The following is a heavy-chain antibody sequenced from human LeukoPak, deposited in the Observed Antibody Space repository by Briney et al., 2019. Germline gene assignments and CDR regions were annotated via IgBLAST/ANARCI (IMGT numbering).Heavy chain of an antibody. D-gene: IGHD3-10*01. CDR2: IYPGDSDT. J-gene: IGHJ6*02. Sequence: GESLKISCKGSGYNFTSYWIGWVRQMPGKGLEWMGIIYPGDSDTRYSPSFQGQVTISADKSISTAYLQWSSLKASDTAMYYCARPYYGSGSYYKYGMDVWGQGTTVTVSS. CDR3: ARPYYGSGSYYKYGMDV. V-gene: IGHV5-51*01. CDR1: GYNFTSYW.